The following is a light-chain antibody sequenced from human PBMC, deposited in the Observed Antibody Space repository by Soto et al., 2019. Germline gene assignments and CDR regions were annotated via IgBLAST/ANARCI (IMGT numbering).Light chain of an antibody. CDR3: QQRSNWPPIT. J-gene: IGKJ5*01. V-gene: IGKV3-11*01. Sequence: EIVMTQSPATLSVSPGERATLSCRASQSVSSNLAWYQQKPGQAPRLLIYDASNRATGIPARFSGSGSGTDFTLTISSLEPEDFAVYYCQQRSNWPPITFGQRTLLEI. CDR2: DAS. CDR1: QSVSSN.